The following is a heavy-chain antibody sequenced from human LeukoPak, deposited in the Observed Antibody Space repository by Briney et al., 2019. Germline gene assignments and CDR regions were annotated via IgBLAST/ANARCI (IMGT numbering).Heavy chain of an antibody. D-gene: IGHD7-27*01. J-gene: IGHJ4*02. CDR2: MSPNSGDT. CDR3: ARGPPNWGYDY. V-gene: IGHV1-8*01. Sequence: AALKVSCMASGEAFTSYDFDWVRHATGQRPEWMGWMSPNSGDTGYAQKFQDRVTMTRNTSISTAYMELSSLRSDDTAVYYCARGPPNWGYDYWGPGTLVTVSS. CDR1: GEAFTSYD.